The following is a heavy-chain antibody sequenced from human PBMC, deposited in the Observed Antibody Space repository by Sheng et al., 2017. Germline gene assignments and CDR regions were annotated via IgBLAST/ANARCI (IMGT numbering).Heavy chain of an antibody. V-gene: IGHV4-39*01. J-gene: IGHJ4*01. CDR3: ARQDY. CDR2: IYYSGTT. Sequence: QLQLQESGPGLVKPSETLSLTCTVSGGSVSSSSYFWGWIRQPPGKGLEWIGSIYYSGTTYFNPSLKSRVTISVDTSTNHVLLELLCAAQTRSVYYCARQDY. CDR1: GGSVSSSSYF.